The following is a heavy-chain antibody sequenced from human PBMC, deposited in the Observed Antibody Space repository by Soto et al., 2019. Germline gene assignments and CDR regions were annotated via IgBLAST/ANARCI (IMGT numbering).Heavy chain of an antibody. CDR1: GFTFSSYP. D-gene: IGHD2-8*01. CDR2: ITEDGSGT. CDR3: VRGTNGWRGMDY. Sequence: GVSLRLSCATSGFTFSSYPIHWVRQAPGKGPVWVSRITEDGSGTTYADSVKGRFTVTRDNAKNTMYLQMSGLGAEETAVYHCVRGTNGWRGMDYWGEGTLVTGS. V-gene: IGHV3-74*01. J-gene: IGHJ4*02.